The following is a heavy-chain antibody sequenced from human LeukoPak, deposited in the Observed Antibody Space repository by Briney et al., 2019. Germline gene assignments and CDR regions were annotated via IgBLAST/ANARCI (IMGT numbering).Heavy chain of an antibody. CDR2: MSYSGHS. V-gene: IGHV4-59*01. Sequence: SETLSLTCTVFGGSISSNYCSWIRQSPGKGLEWIAYMSYSGHSNSNPSLRSRVTTSVDTSKNQFSLRLNTVTAADTAVYYCATIVRGGASFDIWGRGTMVTVSS. D-gene: IGHD1-26*01. J-gene: IGHJ3*02. CDR1: GGSISSNY. CDR3: ATIVRGGASFDI.